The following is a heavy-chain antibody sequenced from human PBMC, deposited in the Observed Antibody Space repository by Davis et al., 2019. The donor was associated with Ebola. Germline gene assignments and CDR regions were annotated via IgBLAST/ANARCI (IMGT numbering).Heavy chain of an antibody. D-gene: IGHD3-22*01. Sequence: SAMDTCNASEGTICSFSVSRLRQPPAQGLEWMGGIITIFRSPNYEQKFQGRLIITADESTRTAYMELSSLRSEDTAVYFCARVRTGYYFDSSDCPSWFDPWGQGTLVTVSS. CDR1: EGTICSFS. J-gene: IGHJ5*02. CDR2: IITIFRSP. CDR3: ARVRTGYYFDSSDCPSWFDP. V-gene: IGHV1-69*13.